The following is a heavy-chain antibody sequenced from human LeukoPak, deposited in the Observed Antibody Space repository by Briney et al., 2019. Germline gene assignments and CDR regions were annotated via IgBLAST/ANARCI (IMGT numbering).Heavy chain of an antibody. D-gene: IGHD1-1*01. V-gene: IGHV1-69*13. CDR2: IIPIFGTA. CDR3: ARGLQRADNARWFDP. J-gene: IGHJ5*02. Sequence: VASVKVSCKASGGTSSSYAISWVRQAPGQGLEWMGGIIPIFGTANYAQKFQGRVTITADESTSTAYMELSSLRSEDTAVYYCARGLQRADNARWFDPWGQGTLVTVSS. CDR1: GGTSSSYA.